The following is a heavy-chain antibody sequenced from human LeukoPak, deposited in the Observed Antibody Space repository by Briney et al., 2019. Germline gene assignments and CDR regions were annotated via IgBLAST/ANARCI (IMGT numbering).Heavy chain of an antibody. J-gene: IGHJ4*02. CDR2: IDQGGSTK. D-gene: IGHD6-13*01. CDR1: GFTFNTYW. V-gene: IGHV3-7*03. Sequence: GGSLRLSCAASGFTFNTYWMIWFRQAPGKGLEWVANIDQGGSTKYYVDSLKGRFTISRDNAKNSLYLQMNSLRAEDTAVYYCAKTTPGIAAAGTRYYFDYWGQGTLVTVSS. CDR3: AKTTPGIAAAGTRYYFDY.